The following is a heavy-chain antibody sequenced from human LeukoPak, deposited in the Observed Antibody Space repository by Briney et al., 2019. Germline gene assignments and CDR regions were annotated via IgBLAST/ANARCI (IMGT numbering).Heavy chain of an antibody. V-gene: IGHV3-23*01. D-gene: IGHD2-15*01. Sequence: GRSLRLSCAASGFTFSSYAMSWVRQAPGKGLEWVSAISGSGGSTYYADSVKGRFTISRDNSKNTLYLQMNSLRAEDTAVYYCAKELGYFSGGSCPFDYWGQGTLVTVSS. CDR3: AKELGYFSGGSCPFDY. J-gene: IGHJ4*02. CDR1: GFTFSSYA. CDR2: ISGSGGST.